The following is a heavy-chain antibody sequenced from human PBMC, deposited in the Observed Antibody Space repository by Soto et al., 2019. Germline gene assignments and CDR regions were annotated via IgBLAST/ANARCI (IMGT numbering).Heavy chain of an antibody. D-gene: IGHD3-3*01. Sequence: SVPLSLPCRVSVGSITGYCWNWIRQSLGKGLEWLGYIYYHGRTHYSPSRTSRVTLSVDPPKPPFSRKLSSVTAADTAVYYCAGERVAILGVVLAACFDVWGQGATVTVS. CDR2: IYYHGRT. V-gene: IGHV4-59*01. CDR3: AGERVAILGVVLAACFDV. CDR1: VGSITGYC. J-gene: IGHJ6*02.